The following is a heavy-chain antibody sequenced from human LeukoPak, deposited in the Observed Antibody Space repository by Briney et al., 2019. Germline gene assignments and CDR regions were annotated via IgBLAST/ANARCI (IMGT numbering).Heavy chain of an antibody. CDR3: ARRGGCRALDV. CDR1: GITFSASA. V-gene: IGHV3-23*01. CDR2: ISGSAGTT. J-gene: IGHJ6*02. Sequence: GGSLRISCAASGITFSASAMSWVRQAPGKGLEWVSGISGSAGTTNYADSVKGRFTISRDNSKNTLYLQMNSLRAEDTAVYYWARRGGCRALDVWGQGATVNGSS. D-gene: IGHD1-26*01.